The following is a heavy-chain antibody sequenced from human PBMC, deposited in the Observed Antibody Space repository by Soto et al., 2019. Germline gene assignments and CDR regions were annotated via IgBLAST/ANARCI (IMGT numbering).Heavy chain of an antibody. CDR2: ISGPSIYI. V-gene: IGHV3-21*01. J-gene: IGHJ6*02. Sequence: EVQLVESGGGLVKPGGSLRLSCVASGFTFSGYSINWVRRAPGKGLEWVSYISGPSIYIYYADSVKGRFTISRDNAKSAVYLQMNSLRAEDTAVYYCARGFRNGFNVWGQGTTVSVSS. D-gene: IGHD2-8*01. CDR1: GFTFSGYS. CDR3: ARGFRNGFNV.